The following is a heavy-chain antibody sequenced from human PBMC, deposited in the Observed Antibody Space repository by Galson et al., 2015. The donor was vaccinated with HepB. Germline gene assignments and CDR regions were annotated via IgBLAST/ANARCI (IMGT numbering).Heavy chain of an antibody. V-gene: IGHV3-66*01. Sequence: SLRLSCAASGFTVSSNYMSWVRQAPGKGLEWFPVIYSGGSTYYADSVKGRFTISRDNSKNTLYLQMNSLRAEDTAVYYCARAGWGWFGELDNGMDVWGQGTTVTVSS. J-gene: IGHJ6*02. D-gene: IGHD3-10*01. CDR1: GFTVSSNY. CDR3: ARAGWGWFGELDNGMDV. CDR2: IYSGGST.